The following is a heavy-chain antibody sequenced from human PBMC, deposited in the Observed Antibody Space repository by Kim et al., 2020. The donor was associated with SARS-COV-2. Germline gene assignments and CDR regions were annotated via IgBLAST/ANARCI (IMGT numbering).Heavy chain of an antibody. V-gene: IGHV3-15*01. Sequence: GGSLRLSCTVSGITFSNAWFNWVRQAPGKGLEWVGRIKSKSDGGTADLAAHVTGRFAISRADSKYTVYLLMNSLKTDDSAVYYCATVSMLWGQGTLVTVSS. CDR3: ATVSML. D-gene: IGHD2-2*01. CDR1: GITFSNAW. J-gene: IGHJ4*02. CDR2: IKSKSDGGTA.